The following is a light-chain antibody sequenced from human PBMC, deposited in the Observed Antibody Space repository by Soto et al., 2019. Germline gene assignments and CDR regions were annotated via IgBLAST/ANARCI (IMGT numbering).Light chain of an antibody. CDR2: RNN. Sequence: QSLLTQPPSASGTPGQRVTISCSGSSSNIGINYVYWYQQLPGTAPKLLIYRNNQRPSGVPDRFSGSKSGTSASLAISGLRSEDEADYYCAAWDDSLSSPVFGGGTKSPS. V-gene: IGLV1-47*01. CDR1: SSNIGINY. J-gene: IGLJ3*02. CDR3: AAWDDSLSSPV.